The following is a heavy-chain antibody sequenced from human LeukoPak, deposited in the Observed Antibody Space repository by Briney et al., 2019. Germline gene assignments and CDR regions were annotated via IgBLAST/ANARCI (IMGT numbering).Heavy chain of an antibody. CDR2: ITNSGGTT. CDR3: AKDPPHVSWLFDY. CDR1: GFTFSSYA. J-gene: IGHJ4*02. V-gene: IGHV3-23*01. Sequence: PGGSLRLSCAASGFTFSSYAMSWVRQAPGKGLEWVSAITNSGGTTYYADSVKGRFTISRDNSKNTLCLQMNSLRAEDTAVYYCAKDPPHVSWLFDYWGQGTLVTVSS. D-gene: IGHD3-16*01.